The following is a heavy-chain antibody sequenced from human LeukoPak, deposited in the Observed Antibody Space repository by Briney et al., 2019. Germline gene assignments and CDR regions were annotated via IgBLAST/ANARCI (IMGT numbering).Heavy chain of an antibody. V-gene: IGHV1-2*02. J-gene: IGHJ4*02. CDR2: INPNSGGT. CDR1: GYTFTGYY. CDR3: AREEGYCSSTSCSAPFDY. D-gene: IGHD2-2*01. Sequence: ASVKVSCKASGYTFTGYYMHWVRQAPGQGLEWMGWINPNSGGTNYAQKFQGRVTMTRDTSISTAYMELSRLRSDDTAVYYCAREEGYCSSTSCSAPFDYWGQGTLVTVSS.